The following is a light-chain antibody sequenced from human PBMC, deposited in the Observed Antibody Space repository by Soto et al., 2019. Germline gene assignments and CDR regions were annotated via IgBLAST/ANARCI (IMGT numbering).Light chain of an antibody. CDR1: QSVSNN. J-gene: IGKJ1*01. Sequence: EIVMTQSRATLSVSPGERATLSCRASQSVSNNLAWYQKKPGQAPRLLIYGASTRATGIPARFSGSGSGTEFTLPISSLQSEDFAFYYWQQYNNWCTFGQGTRVDIK. CDR3: QQYNNWCT. V-gene: IGKV3-15*01. CDR2: GAS.